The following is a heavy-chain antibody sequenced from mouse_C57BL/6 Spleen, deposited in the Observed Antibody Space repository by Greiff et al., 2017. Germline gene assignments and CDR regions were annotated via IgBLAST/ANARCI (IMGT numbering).Heavy chain of an antibody. CDR2: IFPRDGST. V-gene: IGHV1-78*01. CDR1: GYTFTDHT. D-gene: IGHD2-3*01. Sequence: VQLQESDAELVKPGASVKISCKVSGYTFTDHTIHWMKQRPEQGLEWIGYIFPRDGSTRYNEKLKGKATLTAYKSSSTAYMQLNSLTSEDSAVYFCAREAGDGYYGFFAYWGQGTLVTVSA. CDR3: AREAGDGYYGFFAY. J-gene: IGHJ3*01.